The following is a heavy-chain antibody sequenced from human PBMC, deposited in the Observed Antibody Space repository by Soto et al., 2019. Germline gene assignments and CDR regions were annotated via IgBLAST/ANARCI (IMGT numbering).Heavy chain of an antibody. CDR1: GFTFSSHG. V-gene: IGHV3-23*01. J-gene: IGHJ4*02. Sequence: EVQLLESGGGLVQPGGSLRLSCAASGFTFSSHGMSWVRQAPGKGLEWVSSISGSGGSTYYADSVKGRFTISRDNSKNPLYLQMNSLRVEDTAVYYCAKAAYYYGSGSYFPFDYWGQGTLVTVSS. CDR3: AKAAYYYGSGSYFPFDY. CDR2: ISGSGGST. D-gene: IGHD3-10*01.